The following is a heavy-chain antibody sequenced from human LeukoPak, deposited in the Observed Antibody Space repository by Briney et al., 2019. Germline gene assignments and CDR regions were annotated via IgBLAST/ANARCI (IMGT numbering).Heavy chain of an antibody. V-gene: IGHV3-21*01. CDR1: GFTFSSYS. J-gene: IGHJ4*02. CDR2: ISSSSSYI. Sequence: GGSLRLSCAASGFTFSSYSMNWVRQAPGKGLEWVSSISSSSSYIYYADSVKGRFTISRDNAKNSLYLQMNSLRAEDTAVYYCARNYYDSSGYYGVSAYYFDYWGQGTLVTVSS. CDR3: ARNYYDSSGYYGVSAYYFDY. D-gene: IGHD3-22*01.